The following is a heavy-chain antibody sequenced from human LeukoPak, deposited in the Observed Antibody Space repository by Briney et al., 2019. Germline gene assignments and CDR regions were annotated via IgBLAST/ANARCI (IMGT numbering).Heavy chain of an antibody. CDR1: GGFISSYY. J-gene: IGHJ5*02. CDR3: ARLNYDILTGYYLFDP. CDR2: IYYSGTT. V-gene: IGHV4-59*01. Sequence: SETLSLTCTVSGGFISSYYWSWIRPPPGKGLECIGYIYYSGTTYYNPSLKSRVTISVDTYKNQFSLKLSSVTAADTAVYYCARLNYDILTGYYLFDPWGQGTLVTVSS. D-gene: IGHD3-9*01.